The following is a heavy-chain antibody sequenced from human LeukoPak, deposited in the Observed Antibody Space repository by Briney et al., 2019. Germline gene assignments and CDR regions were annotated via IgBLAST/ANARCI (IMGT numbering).Heavy chain of an antibody. Sequence: GGSLRLSCAAFGFTFTNHAIHWVRQAPGKGLEWVAGVWYDGRDTFYSDYLEGRFTISRDNSKYTVNLQMNSLRAEDTVSYYGARYSGIFLDYWGQGTLVTVS. CDR3: ARYSGIFLDY. CDR2: VWYDGRDT. CDR1: GFTFTNHA. V-gene: IGHV3-33*01. J-gene: IGHJ4*02. D-gene: IGHD3-10*01.